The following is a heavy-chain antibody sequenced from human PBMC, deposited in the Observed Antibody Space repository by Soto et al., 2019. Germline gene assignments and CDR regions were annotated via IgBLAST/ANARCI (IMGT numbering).Heavy chain of an antibody. D-gene: IGHD2-15*01. CDR2: IYYSGST. CDR3: ARDNDGGNAFDY. Sequence: QVQLQESGPGLVKPSETLSLTCTVSGGSISSYYWSWIRQPPGKGLEWIGYIYYSGSTNYNPSLKSRVTISVDTSKNQFSLKLSSVTAADTAVYCCARDNDGGNAFDYWGQGTLVTVSS. CDR1: GGSISSYY. J-gene: IGHJ4*02. V-gene: IGHV4-59*01.